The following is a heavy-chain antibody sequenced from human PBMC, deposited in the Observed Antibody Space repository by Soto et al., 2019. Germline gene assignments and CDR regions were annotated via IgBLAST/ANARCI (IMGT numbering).Heavy chain of an antibody. Sequence: SETLSLTCTVSGFSISSYYWSWIRQPPGKGLEWIGYIYYSGRTNYNPSLKSRVTISVDTSKNQFSLKLSSVTAADTAVYYCARGYCSSTSCYIWDNWFDPWGQGTLVTVSS. J-gene: IGHJ5*02. CDR3: ARGYCSSTSCYIWDNWFDP. V-gene: IGHV4-59*01. CDR2: IYYSGRT. CDR1: GFSISSYY. D-gene: IGHD2-2*02.